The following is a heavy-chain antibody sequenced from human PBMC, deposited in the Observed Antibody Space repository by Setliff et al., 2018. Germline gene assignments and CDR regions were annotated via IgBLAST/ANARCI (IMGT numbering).Heavy chain of an antibody. J-gene: IGHJ5*02. CDR1: GDSISTYY. CDR2: VFVDGST. Sequence: SEILSLTCTVSGDSISTYYWSWIRRPAGKGLEWIGRVFVDGSTNYNPSLKSRVTMSVDTSKNQFSLKLTSVTAADTAIYYCARDTSSDWAAWFDPWSQGILVTVSS. CDR3: ARDTSSDWAAWFDP. V-gene: IGHV4-4*07. D-gene: IGHD3-22*01.